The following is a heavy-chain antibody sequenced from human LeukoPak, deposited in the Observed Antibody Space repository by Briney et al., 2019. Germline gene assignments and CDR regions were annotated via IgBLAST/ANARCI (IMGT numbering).Heavy chain of an antibody. CDR2: ISAYNGNT. J-gene: IGHJ4*02. CDR1: GYTFTSYG. CDR3: ARDVRGITMIVALGY. V-gene: IGHV1-18*01. Sequence: ASVKVSCKASGYTFTSYGISWVRQAPGQGLEWMGWISAYNGNTNYAQKLQGRATMTTDTSTSTAYMELRSLRSDDTAVYYCARDVRGITMIVALGYWGQGTLVTVSS. D-gene: IGHD3-22*01.